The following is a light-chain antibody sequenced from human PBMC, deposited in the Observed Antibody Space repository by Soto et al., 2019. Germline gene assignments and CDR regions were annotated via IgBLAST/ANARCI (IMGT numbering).Light chain of an antibody. J-gene: IGKJ2*01. V-gene: IGKV3-15*01. CDR3: QQYNNWPPHT. Sequence: EIVMTQSPATLSVSPGESATLSCRASQSGNTNLAWYQQKPGRAPRLLIHGASTRATGIPARFSGSGSGTEFTLNISSLQSEDFAVYHCQQYNNWPPHTFGQGTKLEIK. CDR2: GAS. CDR1: QSGNTN.